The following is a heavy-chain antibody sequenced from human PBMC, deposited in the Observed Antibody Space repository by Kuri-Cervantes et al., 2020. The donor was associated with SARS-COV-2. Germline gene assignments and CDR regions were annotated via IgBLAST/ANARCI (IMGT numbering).Heavy chain of an antibody. CDR3: ARGGSGYYTYDAFDI. Sequence: GGSLRLSCAASGFTFSSYEMNWVRQAPGKGLEWVSYISSSGSTIYYADSVKGRFTISRDNAKNSLYLQMNSLRAEDTAVYYCARGGSGYYTYDAFDIWGQGTMVTVSS. CDR2: ISSSGSTI. J-gene: IGHJ3*02. CDR1: GFTFSSYE. D-gene: IGHD3-3*01. V-gene: IGHV3-48*03.